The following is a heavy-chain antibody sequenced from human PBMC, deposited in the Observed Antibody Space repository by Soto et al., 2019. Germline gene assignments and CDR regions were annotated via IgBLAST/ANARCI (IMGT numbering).Heavy chain of an antibody. V-gene: IGHV1-69*12. Sequence: VQLVQSGAEVKKPGSSVKVSCKASGGTFSSYAISWVRQAPGQGLEWMGEIIPIFGTANYAQKFQGRVTINADESTSTAYMELSSLRSEDTAVYYCARDRGPSSGYYPYWFDPWGQGTLVTVSS. CDR3: ARDRGPSSGYYPYWFDP. D-gene: IGHD3-22*01. CDR1: GGTFSSYA. J-gene: IGHJ5*02. CDR2: IIPIFGTA.